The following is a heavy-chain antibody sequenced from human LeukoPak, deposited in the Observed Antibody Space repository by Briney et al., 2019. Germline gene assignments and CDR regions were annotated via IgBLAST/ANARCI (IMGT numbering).Heavy chain of an antibody. V-gene: IGHV3-23*01. Sequence: GGSLRLSCAASGFTFSSYAVSWVRQAPGKGLEWVSAISGSGGSTYYADSVKGRFTISRDNSKNTLYLQMNSLRAEDTAVYYCAKAAHVGYYYGSGSYHHFDYWGQGTLVTVSS. D-gene: IGHD3-10*01. J-gene: IGHJ4*02. CDR3: AKAAHVGYYYGSGSYHHFDY. CDR2: ISGSGGST. CDR1: GFTFSSYA.